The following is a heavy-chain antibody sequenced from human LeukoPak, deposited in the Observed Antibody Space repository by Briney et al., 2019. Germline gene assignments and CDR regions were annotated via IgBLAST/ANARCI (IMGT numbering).Heavy chain of an antibody. CDR1: VFTFDDYA. CDR2: IGWNSGSI. V-gene: IGHV3-9*03. Sequence: GRSLSLSCAASVFTFDDYAMHGVRQAPGKGLEGVSGIGWNSGSIGYADSVKGRFTISRDNAKNSLYLQINSLRAEDMALYYCAKDISYDSSSYNYFDYWGQGTLVTVSS. J-gene: IGHJ4*02. D-gene: IGHD3-22*01. CDR3: AKDISYDSSSYNYFDY.